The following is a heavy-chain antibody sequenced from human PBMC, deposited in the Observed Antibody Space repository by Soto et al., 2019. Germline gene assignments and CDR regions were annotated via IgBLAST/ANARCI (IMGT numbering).Heavy chain of an antibody. D-gene: IGHD2-2*01. CDR3: ARDGIVPATLLNWFDP. J-gene: IGHJ5*02. CDR2: ISAYNGNT. V-gene: IGHV1-18*01. CDR1: GYTFTSYG. Sequence: GASVKVSCKASGYTFTSYGISWVRQAPGQGLEWMGWISAYNGNTNYAQKLQGRVTMTTDTSTSTAYMELRGLRSDDTAVYYCARDGIVPATLLNWFDPWGEGTLVTVSS.